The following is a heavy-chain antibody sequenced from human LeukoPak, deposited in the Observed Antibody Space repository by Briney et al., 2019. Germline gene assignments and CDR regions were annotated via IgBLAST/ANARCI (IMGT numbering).Heavy chain of an antibody. CDR3: ARTRYDYYDSSGEVSYYMDV. CDR1: GGSVSSSTSY. J-gene: IGHJ6*03. Sequence: SETLSLTCTVSGGSVSSSTSYWGWIRQPPGKGLEWIGRIYTSGSTNYNPSLKSRVTMSVDTSKNQFSLKLSSVTAADTAVYYCARTRYDYYDSSGEVSYYMDVWGKGTTVTISS. V-gene: IGHV4-61*05. D-gene: IGHD3-22*01. CDR2: IYTSGST.